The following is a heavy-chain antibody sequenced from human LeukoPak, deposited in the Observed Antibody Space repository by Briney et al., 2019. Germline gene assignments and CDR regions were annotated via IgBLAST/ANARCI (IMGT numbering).Heavy chain of an antibody. Sequence: GGSLRLSCAASGFTVSSNYMSWVRQAPGKGLEWVSVIYSGGSTYYADSVKGRLTISRDNSKNTLYLQMHSLRAEDTAVYYCAGGGYNWLREAMDVWGQGTTVTVSS. J-gene: IGHJ6*02. CDR3: AGGGYNWLREAMDV. CDR1: GFTVSSNY. CDR2: IYSGGST. V-gene: IGHV3-66*01. D-gene: IGHD1-20*01.